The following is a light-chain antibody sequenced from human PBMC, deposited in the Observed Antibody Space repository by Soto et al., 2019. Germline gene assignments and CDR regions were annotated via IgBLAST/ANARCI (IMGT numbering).Light chain of an antibody. V-gene: IGKV3-20*01. Sequence: EIVFTQSPGTLSLSRGERATLSCRASQSVISNYLAWYQQKPGLAPRLLIYGASSRATGIPDRFSGSGSGTDFTLTISRLEPEDFAVYYCQQYGSSPTLGQGTKVDIK. CDR1: QSVISNY. CDR3: QQYGSSPT. J-gene: IGKJ1*01. CDR2: GAS.